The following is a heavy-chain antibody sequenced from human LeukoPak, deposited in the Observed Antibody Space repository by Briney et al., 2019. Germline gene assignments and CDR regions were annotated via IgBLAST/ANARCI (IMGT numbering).Heavy chain of an antibody. Sequence: GGSLRLSCAASGFTVSSNYMSWVRQAPGKGLEWVSVIYSGGSTYYADSVKGRFTISRDNSKNTLYLQMNSLRAEDTAVYYCARDYDSRYYYYYGMDVWGQGTTVTVSS. CDR2: IYSGGST. D-gene: IGHD3-22*01. CDR1: GFTVSSNY. V-gene: IGHV3-66*01. J-gene: IGHJ6*02. CDR3: ARDYDSRYYYYYGMDV.